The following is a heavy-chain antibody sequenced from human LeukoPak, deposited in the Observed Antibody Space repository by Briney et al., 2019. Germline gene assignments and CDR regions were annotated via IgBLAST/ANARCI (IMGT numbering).Heavy chain of an antibody. D-gene: IGHD1-26*01. J-gene: IGHJ4*02. CDR1: GGSFSGYY. Sequence: PSETLSLTCAVYGGSFSGYYWSWIRQPPGKGLEWIGEINHSGSTNYNPSLKSRVTISVDTSKNQFSLKLSSVTAADTDVYYCASNPPHSGSCSGWGQGTLVTVSS. V-gene: IGHV4-34*01. CDR3: ASNPPHSGSCSG. CDR2: INHSGST.